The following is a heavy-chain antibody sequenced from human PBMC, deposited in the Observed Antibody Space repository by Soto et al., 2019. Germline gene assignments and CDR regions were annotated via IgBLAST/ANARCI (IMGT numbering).Heavy chain of an antibody. V-gene: IGHV4-31*03. Sequence: SETLSLTCTVSGDSISRGAYYWTWIRQHPVKGLEWIGYISNSGRTYYNPSLKSRLTISLDSSKNQFSLKLSSVTAADTAVYYCARDHMTTVSEDHYYYYGMDVWGQGTTVTVSS. CDR1: GDSISRGAYY. J-gene: IGHJ6*02. CDR3: ARDHMTTVSEDHYYYYGMDV. CDR2: ISNSGRT. D-gene: IGHD4-4*01.